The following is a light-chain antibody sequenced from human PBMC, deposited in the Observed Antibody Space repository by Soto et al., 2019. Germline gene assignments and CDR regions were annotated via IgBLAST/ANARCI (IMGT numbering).Light chain of an antibody. CDR3: QHYNSYSEA. Sequence: DIRVYQSPSSLSGSIRDRVTITCRASQTISSWLAWCQQKPGKAPTLLLYKASTLKSGGPPRFSGSGSGTEFTLTISSLQPDDFATYYCQHYNSYSEAFGQGTKVDVK. CDR1: QTISSW. CDR2: KAS. J-gene: IGKJ1*01. V-gene: IGKV1-5*03.